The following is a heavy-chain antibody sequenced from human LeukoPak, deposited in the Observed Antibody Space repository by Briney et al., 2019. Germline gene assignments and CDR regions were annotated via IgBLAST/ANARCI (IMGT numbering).Heavy chain of an antibody. CDR1: GFTFRSYS. J-gene: IGHJ4*02. CDR3: ARDEVATISLDY. Sequence: PGGSLRLSXAASGFTFRSYSMNWVRQAPGKGLEWVSSISSSSSYIYYADSVKGRFTISRDNAKNSLYLQMNSLRAEDTAVYYCARDEVATISLDYWGQGTLVTVSS. V-gene: IGHV3-21*01. D-gene: IGHD5-12*01. CDR2: ISSSSSYI.